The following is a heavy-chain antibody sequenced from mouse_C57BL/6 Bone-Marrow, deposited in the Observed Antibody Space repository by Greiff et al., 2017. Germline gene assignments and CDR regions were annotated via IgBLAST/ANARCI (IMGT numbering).Heavy chain of an antibody. J-gene: IGHJ2*01. D-gene: IGHD2-5*01. V-gene: IGHV1-26*01. CDR3: ASRGAYSNYEDY. CDR2: LNPNNGGT. CDR1: GYTFPDYY. Sequence: VQLQQSGPELVKPGASVKISCKASGYTFPDYYMNWVKQSHGKSLEWIGDLNPNNGGTSYNQKFKGKATLTVDKSSSTAYMELRSLSSADSAVYYCASRGAYSNYEDYWGQGSTLTVAS.